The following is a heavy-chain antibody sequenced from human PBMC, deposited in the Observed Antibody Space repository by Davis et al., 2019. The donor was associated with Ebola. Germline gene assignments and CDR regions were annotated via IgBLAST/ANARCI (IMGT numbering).Heavy chain of an antibody. CDR3: ARVSIV. CDR1: GFTFSSYS. J-gene: IGHJ6*02. Sequence: GGSLRLSCAASGFTFSSYSMIWVRQAPGQGLEWVSFISSSSTTIYYADSVKGRFTISRDNAKNSLYLQMNSLRDEETAVYYCARVSIVWGQGTTLTVSS. D-gene: IGHD6-6*01. V-gene: IGHV3-48*02. CDR2: ISSSSTTI.